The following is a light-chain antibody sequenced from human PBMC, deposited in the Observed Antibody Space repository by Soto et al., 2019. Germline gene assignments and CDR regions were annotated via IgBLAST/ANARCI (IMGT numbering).Light chain of an antibody. CDR3: SSYAGSNNLI. CDR2: EVN. Sequence: QSALTQPPSASGSPVQSVTISCTGTSSDLGDYDYVSWYQQHPGKAPKLMIYEVNKRPSGVPDRFSGSKSGNTASLTVTGLQAEDEADYYCSSYAGSNNLIFGGGTKVTVL. CDR1: SSDLGDYDY. J-gene: IGLJ2*01. V-gene: IGLV2-8*01.